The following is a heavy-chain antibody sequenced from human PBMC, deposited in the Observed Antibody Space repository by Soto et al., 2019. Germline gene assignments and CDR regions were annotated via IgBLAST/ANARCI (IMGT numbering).Heavy chain of an antibody. V-gene: IGHV3-7*01. D-gene: IGHD4-4*01. CDR3: VRGGSNCAS. J-gene: IGHJ5*02. CDR1: GFTFSDSW. Sequence: EVQLVESGGGLVQPGGSLRLSCTASGFTFSDSWMTWVRQAPGKGLEWVARIKPDESEKKYADSVKGRFSISRDNAKNSMYLQRDSLRGEDTAVYYCVRGGSNCASWGQGTLVTVSS. CDR2: IKPDESEK.